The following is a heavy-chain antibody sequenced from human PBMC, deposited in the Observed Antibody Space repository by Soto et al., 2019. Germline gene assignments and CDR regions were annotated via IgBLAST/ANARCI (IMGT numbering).Heavy chain of an antibody. D-gene: IGHD6-13*01. J-gene: IGHJ4*02. Sequence: GGSLRLSCAASGFTFSSYAMSWVRQAPGKGLEWISAISGSGSSTYYADSVKGRFTISRDNSKNTLYLQMNSLRAEDTAVYYCAYSSTPFDYWGQGTLVTVSS. CDR3: AYSSTPFDY. V-gene: IGHV3-23*01. CDR1: GFTFSSYA. CDR2: ISGSGSST.